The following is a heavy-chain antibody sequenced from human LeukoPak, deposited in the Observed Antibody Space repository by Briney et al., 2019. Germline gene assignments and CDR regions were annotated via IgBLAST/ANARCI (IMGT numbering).Heavy chain of an antibody. Sequence: QPGGSLRLSCAASGFTFDDYAMHWVRQAPGKGPDSVSPITGDGGSTYYADSVKGRFTISRDNSKNSLYLRMNSLRTEDTALYYCAKDMRRPGYYDSSGYSLAFDIWGQGTMVTVSS. CDR1: GFTFDDYA. CDR2: ITGDGGST. V-gene: IGHV3-43*02. D-gene: IGHD3-22*01. CDR3: AKDMRRPGYYDSSGYSLAFDI. J-gene: IGHJ3*02.